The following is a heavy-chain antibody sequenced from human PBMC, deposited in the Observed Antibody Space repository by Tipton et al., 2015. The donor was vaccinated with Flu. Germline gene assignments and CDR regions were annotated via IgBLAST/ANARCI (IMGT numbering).Heavy chain of an antibody. D-gene: IGHD6-13*01. J-gene: IGHJ4*02. Sequence: TLSLTCTVSGGSISSSSYYWGWIRQPPGKGLEWIGSIYYSGSTYYNPSLKSRVTISVDTSKNQFSLKLSSVTAADTAVYYCVRAIAAAGSRWGQGTLVTVSS. CDR3: VRAIAAAGSR. CDR2: IYYSGST. V-gene: IGHV4-39*01. CDR1: GGSISSSSYY.